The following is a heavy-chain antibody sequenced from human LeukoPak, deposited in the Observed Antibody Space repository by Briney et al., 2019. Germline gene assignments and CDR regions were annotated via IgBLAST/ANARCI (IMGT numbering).Heavy chain of an antibody. V-gene: IGHV3-21*01. CDR1: GFTFSSYS. D-gene: IGHD6-6*01. CDR3: AREGQLADYFDY. Sequence: PGGSLRLSCAASGFTFSSYSMNWVRQAPGKGLEWVSSISSSSSYIYYADSVKGRFTISRDNAKNSLYLQMNSLRAEDTAVYCCAREGQLADYFDYWGQGTLVTVSS. J-gene: IGHJ4*02. CDR2: ISSSSSYI.